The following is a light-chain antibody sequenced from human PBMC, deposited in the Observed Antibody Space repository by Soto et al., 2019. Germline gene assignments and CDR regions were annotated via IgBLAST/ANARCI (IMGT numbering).Light chain of an antibody. CDR2: EAS. CDR1: QSITSW. Sequence: DIPMTQSPSTLSASVGDRVTITCRASQSITSWLAWYQKKPGKAPKLLIYEASDLESGVPSRFSGAGSGTEFTLTISGLQPDDFATYYCQQYNIYPLTFGGGTKVEI. CDR3: QQYNIYPLT. J-gene: IGKJ4*01. V-gene: IGKV1-5*03.